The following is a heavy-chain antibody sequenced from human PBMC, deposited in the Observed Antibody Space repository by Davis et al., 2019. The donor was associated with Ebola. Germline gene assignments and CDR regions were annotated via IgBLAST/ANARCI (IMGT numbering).Heavy chain of an antibody. CDR1: GFTVSSNY. V-gene: IGHV3-53*04. CDR2: IYSGGST. D-gene: IGHD4-17*01. Sequence: GESLKISCAASGFTVSSNYMSWVRQAPGKGLEWVSVIYSGGSTYYADSVKGRFTISRHNSKNTLYLQMNSLRSEDTAVYYCAREAGTSPVAFDIWGQGTMVTVSS. CDR3: AREAGTSPVAFDI. J-gene: IGHJ3*02.